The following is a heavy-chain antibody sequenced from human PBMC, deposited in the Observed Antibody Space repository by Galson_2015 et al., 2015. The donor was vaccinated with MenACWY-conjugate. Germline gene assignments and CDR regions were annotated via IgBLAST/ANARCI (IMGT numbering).Heavy chain of an antibody. CDR1: GFTFRQYA. V-gene: IGHV3-23*01. CDR2: ISDSGAAT. CDR3: AKDVYMDV. Sequence: SGFTFRQYAMSWVRQAPGTGLEWVAIISDSGAATYYIDSVKGRFTISRDNSKNTLYLQMSRLRAEDTALYYCAKDVYMDVWGKGTTVSVSS. J-gene: IGHJ6*03.